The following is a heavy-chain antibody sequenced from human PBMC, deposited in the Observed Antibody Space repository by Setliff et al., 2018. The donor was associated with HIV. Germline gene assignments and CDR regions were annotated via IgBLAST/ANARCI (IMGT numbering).Heavy chain of an antibody. CDR1: GYSFTAYG. J-gene: IGHJ4*01. CDR2: INIDSGHT. Sequence: ASVKVSCKASGYSFTAYGISWVRQAPGQGFKWMGWINIDSGHTNFAQKFQDRVTVTTDTSTNTTYMELRGLRSDDTATYYCARVPSGAAGLVRAGFYFWGQGTLVTVPQ. V-gene: IGHV1-18*01. D-gene: IGHD6-25*01. CDR3: ARVPSGAAGLVRAGFYF.